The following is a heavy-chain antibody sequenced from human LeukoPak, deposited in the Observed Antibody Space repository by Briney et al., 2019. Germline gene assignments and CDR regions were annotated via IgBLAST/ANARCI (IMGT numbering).Heavy chain of an antibody. CDR3: ASTNPRLLRLYEY. V-gene: IGHV3-30*02. CDR2: IRYDGSNK. CDR1: GFTFSSYG. Sequence: GGSLRLSCAASGFTFSSYGMHWVRQAPGKGLEWVAFIRYDGSNKYYADSVKGRFTISRDNSKNTLYLQMNSLRAEDTAVYYCASTNPRLLRLYEYWGQGTLVTVSS. J-gene: IGHJ4*02. D-gene: IGHD3-10*01.